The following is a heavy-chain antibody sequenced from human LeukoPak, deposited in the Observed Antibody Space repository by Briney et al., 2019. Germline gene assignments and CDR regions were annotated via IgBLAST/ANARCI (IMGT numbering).Heavy chain of an antibody. V-gene: IGHV3-48*04. CDR2: ISYSSYTI. D-gene: IGHD4-17*01. CDR1: GFAFSGYS. CDR3: ARDGDGNFDY. Sequence: GGSLRLSCAASGFAFSGYSMNWIRQAPGKGLEWVAYISYSSYTIHYADSVKGRFTISRDNAKNSLYLQMNSLRAKDTAIYYCARDGDGNFDYWGQGTLVTVSS. J-gene: IGHJ4*02.